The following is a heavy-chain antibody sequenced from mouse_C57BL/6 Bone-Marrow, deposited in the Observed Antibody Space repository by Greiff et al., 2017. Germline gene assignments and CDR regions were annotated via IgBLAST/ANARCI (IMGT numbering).Heavy chain of an antibody. J-gene: IGHJ2*01. D-gene: IGHD4-1*01. CDR2: INPSTGGT. CDR1: GYSFTGYY. V-gene: IGHV1-42*01. Sequence: VQLQQSGPELVKPGASVKISCKASGYSFTGYYMNWVKQSPEKRLEWIGEINPSTGGTTYNQKFKAKATLTVDKSSSPAYRQLKSLTSEDSAVYYCARKRSNWDDYWGQGTTLSVSS. CDR3: ARKRSNWDDY.